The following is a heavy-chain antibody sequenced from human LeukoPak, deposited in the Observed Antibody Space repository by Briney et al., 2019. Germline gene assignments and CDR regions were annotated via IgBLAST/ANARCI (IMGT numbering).Heavy chain of an antibody. CDR3: ARGRRIAAAGNVYY. CDR2: IIPIFGTA. V-gene: IGHV1-69*05. CDR1: GGTFSSYA. J-gene: IGHJ4*02. D-gene: IGHD6-13*01. Sequence: GASVKVSCKASGGTFSSYAISWVRQAPGQGLEWMGGIIPIFGTANYAQKFQGRVTITTDESTSTAYMELSSLRSEDTAVYYCARGRRIAAAGNVYYWGQGTLVTVSS.